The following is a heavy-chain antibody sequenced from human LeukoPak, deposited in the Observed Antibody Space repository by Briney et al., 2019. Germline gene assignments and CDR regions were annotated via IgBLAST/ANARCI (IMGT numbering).Heavy chain of an antibody. V-gene: IGHV3-21*01. J-gene: IGHJ4*02. Sequence: GGSLRLSCAASGFTFSSYSMNWVRQSPGKGLEWVSSISSSSSYIYYADSVKGRFTISRDNAKNSLYLQMNSLRAEDTAVYYCASGSYSLFDYWGQGTLVTVSS. CDR2: ISSSSSYI. CDR1: GFTFSSYS. D-gene: IGHD1-26*01. CDR3: ASGSYSLFDY.